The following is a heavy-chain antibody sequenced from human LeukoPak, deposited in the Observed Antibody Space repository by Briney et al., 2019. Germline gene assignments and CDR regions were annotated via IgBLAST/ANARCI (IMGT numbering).Heavy chain of an antibody. Sequence: SVKVSCKASGGTFSSYAISWVRQAPGQGLEWMGGIIPIFGTANYAQKFQGRVTITADESTSTAYMELSSLRSEDTAVYYCASPQGRSSGRSHSFDYWGQGTLVTVSS. CDR3: ASPQGRSSGRSHSFDY. D-gene: IGHD6-19*01. CDR1: GGTFSSYA. V-gene: IGHV1-69*01. CDR2: IIPIFGTA. J-gene: IGHJ4*02.